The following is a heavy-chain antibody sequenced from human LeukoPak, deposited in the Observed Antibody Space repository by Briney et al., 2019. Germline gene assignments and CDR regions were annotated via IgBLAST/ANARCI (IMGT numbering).Heavy chain of an antibody. J-gene: IGHJ6*02. CDR1: GFTFSIYS. CDR2: ISSSSSYI. CDR3: ARTNILTGYSMDV. D-gene: IGHD3-9*01. Sequence: PGGSLRLSCAASGFTFSIYSMNWVRQAPGKGLEWVSSISSSSSYIYYADSVKGRFTISRDNAKNSLYLQMNSLRAEDTAVYYCARTNILTGYSMDVWGQGTTVTVSS. V-gene: IGHV3-21*01.